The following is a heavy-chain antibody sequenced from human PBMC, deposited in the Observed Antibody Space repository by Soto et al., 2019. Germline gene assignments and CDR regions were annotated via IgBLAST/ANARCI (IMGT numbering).Heavy chain of an antibody. Sequence: SETLSLTCAVSGGSFSDHYWSWIRQPPGKGLEWIGEINHDGSAHYNPSLKSRVTILVDTAKKQFSLNLNSVTAADTAVYYCAIPHSRSSQGLDYWAQRTLVTVS. CDR2: INHDGSA. J-gene: IGHJ4*02. D-gene: IGHD6-6*01. CDR1: GGSFSDHY. CDR3: AIPHSRSSQGLDY. V-gene: IGHV4-34*01.